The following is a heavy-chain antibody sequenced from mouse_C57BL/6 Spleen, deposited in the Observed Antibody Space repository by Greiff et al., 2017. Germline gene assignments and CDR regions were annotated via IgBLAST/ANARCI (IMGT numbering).Heavy chain of an antibody. Sequence: EVNVVESEGGLVQPGSSMKLSCTASGFTFSDYYMAWVRQVPEKGLEWVANINYDGSSTYYLDSLKSRFIISRDNAKNILYLQMSSLKSEDTATYYCARDRDHYFDYWGQGTTLTVSS. CDR2: INYDGSST. CDR3: ARDRDHYFDY. CDR1: GFTFSDYY. J-gene: IGHJ2*01. D-gene: IGHD3-1*01. V-gene: IGHV5-16*01.